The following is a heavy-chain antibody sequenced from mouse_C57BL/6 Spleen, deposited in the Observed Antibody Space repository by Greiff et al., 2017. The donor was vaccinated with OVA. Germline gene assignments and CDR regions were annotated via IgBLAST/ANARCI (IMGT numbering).Heavy chain of an antibody. CDR3: ARSTGTKGSWFAY. V-gene: IGHV2-2*01. CDR1: GFSLTSYG. D-gene: IGHD4-1*02. CDR2: IWSVGST. Sequence: VKLQESGPGLVQPSQSLSITCTVSGFSLTSYGVHWVRQSPGKGLEWLGVIWSVGSTDYNAAFISRLSISKDNSKSQVFFKMNSLQADDTAIYYCARSTGTKGSWFAYWGQGTLVTVSA. J-gene: IGHJ3*01.